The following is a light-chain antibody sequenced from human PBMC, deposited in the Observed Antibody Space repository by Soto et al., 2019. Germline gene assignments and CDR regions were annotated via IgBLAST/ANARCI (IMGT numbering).Light chain of an antibody. J-gene: IGKJ4*01. CDR3: QQSYSTPR. V-gene: IGKV1-39*01. CDR1: QTIRNY. CDR2: AAS. Sequence: IQMTRSPSPLSASVWDGVTITCRASQTIRNYLSGYQQKPGDAPQLLIYAASRLQSGVPSRFSGSGSGTDFPLTINTLQPEDIATYYCQQSYSTPRFGGGTKVDVK.